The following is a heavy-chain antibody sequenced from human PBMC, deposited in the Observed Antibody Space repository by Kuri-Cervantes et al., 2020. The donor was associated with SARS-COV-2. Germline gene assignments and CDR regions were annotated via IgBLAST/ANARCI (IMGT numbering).Heavy chain of an antibody. CDR1: GGSFSGYY. CDR3: ARSPRCSSTSCRYYYYGMDV. CDR2: INHSGST. J-gene: IGHJ6*02. V-gene: IGHV4-34*01. Sequence: SQTLSLTCAVYGGSFSGYYWSWIRQPPGKGLEWIGEINHSGSTNYNPSLKSRVTISVDTSKSQFSLKLSSVTAADTAVYYCARSPRCSSTSCRYYYYGMDVWGQGTTVTVSS. D-gene: IGHD2-2*01.